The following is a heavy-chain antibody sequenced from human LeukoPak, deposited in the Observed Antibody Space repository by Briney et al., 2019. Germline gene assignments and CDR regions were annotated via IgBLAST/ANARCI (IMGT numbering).Heavy chain of an antibody. V-gene: IGHV4-39*01. CDR1: GGSISSWTYY. CDR3: AYGSNSAADH. Sequence: SETLSLTCTVSGGSISSWTYYWGWIRQPPGKGLEWIGTIYYGGTNHYNPSLKSRVTISVDTSKNQFSLNLNSVTAADTAVYYCAYGSNSAADHWGQGTLVTVSS. J-gene: IGHJ4*02. CDR2: IYYGGTN. D-gene: IGHD4-23*01.